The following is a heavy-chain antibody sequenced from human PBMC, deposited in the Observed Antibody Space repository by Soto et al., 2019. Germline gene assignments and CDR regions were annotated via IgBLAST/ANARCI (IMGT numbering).Heavy chain of an antibody. Sequence: ASVKVSCKASGGTFSSYAISWVRQAPGQGLEWMGGIIPIFGTANYAQKFQGRVTITADESTSTAYMELSSLRSEDTAVYYCARDLNYYDSSGYYPPGLWGQGTLVTVSS. V-gene: IGHV1-69*13. J-gene: IGHJ4*02. D-gene: IGHD3-22*01. CDR2: IIPIFGTA. CDR3: ARDLNYYDSSGYYPPGL. CDR1: GGTFSSYA.